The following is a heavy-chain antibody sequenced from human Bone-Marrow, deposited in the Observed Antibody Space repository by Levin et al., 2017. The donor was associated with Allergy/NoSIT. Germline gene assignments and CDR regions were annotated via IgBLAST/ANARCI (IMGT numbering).Heavy chain of an antibody. D-gene: IGHD2-2*01. CDR3: ARASDYGSTSIFDY. V-gene: IGHV3-48*01. Sequence: PSQTLSLTCAASGFDFNSYSMNWVRQAPGKGLEWVSFIRYTADTIYYADSVRGRFTISRDNARNSLYLQMNTLRVEDTAVYYCARASDYGSTSIFDYWGQGTLVTVSS. J-gene: IGHJ4*02. CDR1: GFDFNSYS. CDR2: IRYTADTI.